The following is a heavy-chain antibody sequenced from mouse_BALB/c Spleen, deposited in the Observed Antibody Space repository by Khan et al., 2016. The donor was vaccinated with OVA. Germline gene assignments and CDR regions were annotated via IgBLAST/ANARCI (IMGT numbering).Heavy chain of an antibody. V-gene: IGHV9-4*02. J-gene: IGHJ4*01. Sequence: QIQLVQSGPELKKSGATVRISCKASGYTFTTAGIQWVQKMPGKGLKWIGWINTHSGVPKYAEDFKGRFAFSLEISVNTAYLQLTNLKNEDTATYCSARGGVAYYRKGGGVMGYWGQGTSVTVSS. CDR1: GYTFTTAG. CDR2: INTHSGVP. D-gene: IGHD2-12*01. CDR3: ARGGVAYYRKGGGVMGY.